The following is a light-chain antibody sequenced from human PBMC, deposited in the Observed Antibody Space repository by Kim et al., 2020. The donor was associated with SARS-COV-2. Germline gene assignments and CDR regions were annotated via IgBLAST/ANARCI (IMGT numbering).Light chain of an antibody. CDR3: CSYAGSDSFVV. CDR1: NNDIGRYNY. Sequence: QSALTQPRSVSGSPGQSVTLSCTGTNNDIGRYNYVSWYQLHPGKAPKLIIYDVTRRPSGVPRRFSGSKSADTASLTISGLQTEDEADYYCCSYAGSDSFVVFGGGTQLTVL. CDR2: DVT. V-gene: IGLV2-11*01. J-gene: IGLJ2*01.